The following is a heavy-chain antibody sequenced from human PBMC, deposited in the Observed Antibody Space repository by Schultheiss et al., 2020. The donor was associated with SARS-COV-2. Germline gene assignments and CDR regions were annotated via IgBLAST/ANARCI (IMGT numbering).Heavy chain of an antibody. CDR3: ARDAYSSAFDF. J-gene: IGHJ4*02. D-gene: IGHD6-25*01. CDR2: ISGSGDNT. Sequence: GGSLRLSCAASGFIFSNYVLSWVRQAPGKGLEWVSGISGSGDNTYYADSVKGRFTISRDNSKNTLYLQMNSLRAEDTAVYYCARDAYSSAFDFWGQGTLVTVSS. CDR1: GFIFSNYV. V-gene: IGHV3-23*01.